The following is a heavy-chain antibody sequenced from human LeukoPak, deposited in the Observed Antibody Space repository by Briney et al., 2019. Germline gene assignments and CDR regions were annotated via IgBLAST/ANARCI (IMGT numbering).Heavy chain of an antibody. CDR2: IYYSGST. J-gene: IGHJ5*02. D-gene: IGHD4-17*01. CDR1: GGSISSYY. CDR3: ARVTCVAPSGDYGGDWFDP. Sequence: SETLSLTCTVSGGSISSYYWSWIRQPPGKGLEWIGYIYYSGSTNYNPSLKSRVTISVDTSKNQFSLKLSSVTAADTAVYYCARVTCVAPSGDYGGDWFDPWGQGTLVTVSS. V-gene: IGHV4-59*01.